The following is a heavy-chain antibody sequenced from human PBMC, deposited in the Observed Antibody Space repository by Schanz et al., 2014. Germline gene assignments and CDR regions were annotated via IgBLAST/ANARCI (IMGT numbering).Heavy chain of an antibody. J-gene: IGHJ6*02. CDR3: AKSGYCRSTSCYQYNYYGLDV. V-gene: IGHV3-23*04. CDR1: GITFSDYA. CDR2: ISGFGTGA. D-gene: IGHD2-2*03. Sequence: VQLVESGGGVVQPGRSLRLSCAASGITFSDYAMSWVRQPPGKGLEWISGISGFGTGAYYADSVKGRFSISRDNSKNTLYLQMDSLRAEDTAVYYCAKSGYCRSTSCYQYNYYGLDVWGQGTTVTVSS.